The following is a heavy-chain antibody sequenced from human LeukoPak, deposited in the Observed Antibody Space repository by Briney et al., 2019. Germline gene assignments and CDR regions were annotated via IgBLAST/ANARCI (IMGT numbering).Heavy chain of an antibody. D-gene: IGHD5-24*01. CDR2: IWYDGSNK. CDR3: ARLDEAFDN. J-gene: IGHJ4*02. V-gene: IGHV3-33*01. Sequence: GGSLRLSCAASGFTFSSYGMHWVRQAPGKGLEWVAVIWYDGSNKHYADSVKGRFTISRDNAKNSLYLQMNSLRAEDTAIYYCARLDEAFDNWGQGTLVTVSS. CDR1: GFTFSSYG.